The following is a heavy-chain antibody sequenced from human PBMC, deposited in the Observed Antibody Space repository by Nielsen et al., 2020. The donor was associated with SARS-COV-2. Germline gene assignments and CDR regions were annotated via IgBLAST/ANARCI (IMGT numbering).Heavy chain of an antibody. CDR2: ISTNNGNV. CDR1: DNSFSS. V-gene: IGHV1-18*01. D-gene: IGHD2-2*01. J-gene: IGHJ4*02. Sequence: ASVKVSCKASDNSFSSITWVRQAPGQGLEWMGRISTNNGNVNYAQSLQGRVTMTTDTSTSTAYMELRSLRSDDTAVYYCARVGCSSTSCYEDDYWGQGTLVTVSS. CDR3: ARVGCSSTSCYEDDY.